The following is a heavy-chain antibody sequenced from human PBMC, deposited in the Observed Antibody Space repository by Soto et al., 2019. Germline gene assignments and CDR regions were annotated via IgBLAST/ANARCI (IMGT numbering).Heavy chain of an antibody. Sequence: ASVKVSCKASGYTFTSYDINWVRQAAGQGLEWMGWMNPNSGNTGYARKFQGRVTMTRNTSISTAYMELSSLRSEDTAVYYCARGRLGRSKPHNDYWGQGTLVTVSS. CDR2: MNPNSGNT. J-gene: IGHJ4*02. CDR1: GYTFTSYD. V-gene: IGHV1-8*01. CDR3: ARGRLGRSKPHNDY. D-gene: IGHD2-15*01.